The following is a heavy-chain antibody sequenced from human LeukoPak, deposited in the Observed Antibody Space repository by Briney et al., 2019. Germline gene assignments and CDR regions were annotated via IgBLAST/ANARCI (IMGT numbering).Heavy chain of an antibody. CDR2: ISSSSSYI. CDR3: ARGGYSSSREYNNWFDP. V-gene: IGHV3-21*01. Sequence: GGSLRLSCAASGFTFSSYSMNWVRQAPGKGLEWVSSISSSSSYICYADSVKGRFTISRDNAKNSLYLQMNSLRAEDTAVYYCARGGYSSSREYNNWFDPWGQGTLVTVSS. CDR1: GFTFSSYS. D-gene: IGHD6-6*01. J-gene: IGHJ5*02.